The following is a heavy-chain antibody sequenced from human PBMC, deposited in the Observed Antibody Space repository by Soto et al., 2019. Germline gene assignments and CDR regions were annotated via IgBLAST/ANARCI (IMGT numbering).Heavy chain of an antibody. V-gene: IGHV1-3*01. CDR1: GYTFSTYA. Sequence: ASVKVSCKASGYTFSTYAMHWVRQAPGQSLEWMGWINGGTGQTRYSQRFQDRVTITRDTSAKTTYMDLTSLRSEDTAVYYCARGKGMEENYYYYGMDIWGQRPKVTVS. J-gene: IGHJ6*02. CDR2: INGGTGQT. CDR3: ARGKGMEENYYYYGMDI. D-gene: IGHD1-1*01.